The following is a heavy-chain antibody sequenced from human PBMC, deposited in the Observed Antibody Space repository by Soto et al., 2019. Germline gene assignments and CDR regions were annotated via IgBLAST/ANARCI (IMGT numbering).Heavy chain of an antibody. CDR1: GGSISSYY. CDR2: IYYSGST. CDR3: ARGSLVYCSGGSCRRADWFDP. J-gene: IGHJ5*02. V-gene: IGHV4-59*01. D-gene: IGHD2-15*01. Sequence: SETLSLTCTVSGGSISSYYWSWIRQPPGKGLEWIGYIYYSGSTNYNPSLKSRVTISVDTSKNQFSLKLSSVTAADTAVYYCARGSLVYCSGGSCRRADWFDPWGQGTLVTVS.